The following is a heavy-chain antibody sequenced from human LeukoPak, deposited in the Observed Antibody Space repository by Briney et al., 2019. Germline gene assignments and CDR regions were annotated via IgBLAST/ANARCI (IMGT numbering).Heavy chain of an antibody. Sequence: GASVKVSCKASGYTFTSYYMHWARQAPGQGLEWRGIINPSGGSTSYAQKFQGRVTMTRDTSTSTVYMELSSLRSEDTAVYYCARGSIDDILTGYYSRYYFDYWGQGTLVTVSS. D-gene: IGHD3-9*01. CDR2: INPSGGST. CDR1: GYTFTSYY. CDR3: ARGSIDDILTGYYSRYYFDY. J-gene: IGHJ4*02. V-gene: IGHV1-46*01.